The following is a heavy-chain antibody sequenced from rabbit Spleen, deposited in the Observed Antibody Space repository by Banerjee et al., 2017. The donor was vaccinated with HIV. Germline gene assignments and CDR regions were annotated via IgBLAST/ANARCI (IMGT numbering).Heavy chain of an antibody. Sequence: QEQLEESGGDLVKPEGSLTLTCTASGFSFSSSYWICWVRQAPGKGLEWIACIYLGSSGNTYYASWAKGRFTISKTSSTTVTLQVTSLTAADTATYFCARGYAYGYPAYAYGTSYFNLWGPGTLVTVS. CDR2: IYLGSSGNT. CDR1: GFSFSSSYW. V-gene: IGHV1S45*01. CDR3: ARGYAYGYPAYAYGTSYFNL. J-gene: IGHJ4*01. D-gene: IGHD7-1*01.